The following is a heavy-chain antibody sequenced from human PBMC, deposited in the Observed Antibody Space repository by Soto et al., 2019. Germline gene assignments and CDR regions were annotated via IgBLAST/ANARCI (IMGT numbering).Heavy chain of an antibody. CDR2: ISYDGSNK. CDR3: ARGGWEQRLVTFGFYE. CDR1: GFTFSSYA. D-gene: IGHD6-13*01. Sequence: GGSLRLSCAASGFTFSSYAMHWVRQAPGKGLEWVAVISYDGSNKYYADSVKGRFTISRDNSKNTLYLQMNSLRAEDTAVYYCARGGWEQRLVTFGFYEGGKGTLVTV. J-gene: IGHJ4*02. V-gene: IGHV3-30-3*01.